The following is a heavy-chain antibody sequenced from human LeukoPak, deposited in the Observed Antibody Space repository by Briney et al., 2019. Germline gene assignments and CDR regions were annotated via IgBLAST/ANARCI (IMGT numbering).Heavy chain of an antibody. D-gene: IGHD2-2*01. J-gene: IGHJ3*02. CDR1: GGSISSSSYY. CDR3: ARDQRSSRVFDI. CDR2: IYYSGST. Sequence: PSETLSLTCTVSGGSISSSSYYWGWIRQPPGKGLEWIGSIYYSGSTYYNPSLKSRVTISVDTSKNQFSLKLSSVTAADTAVYYCARDQRSSRVFDIWGQGTMVTVSS. V-gene: IGHV4-39*02.